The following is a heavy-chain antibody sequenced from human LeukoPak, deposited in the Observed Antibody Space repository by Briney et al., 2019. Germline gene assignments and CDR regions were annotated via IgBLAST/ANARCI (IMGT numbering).Heavy chain of an antibody. CDR1: GYTFTGYY. D-gene: IGHD6-13*01. Sequence: GASVKVSCTASGYTFTGYYMHWVRQAPGQGLEWIGWINPNSGGTNYAQKFQGRVTMTRDTSISTAYMELSRLRSDDTAVYYCARGLGAAAGRVFDYWGQGTLVTVSS. J-gene: IGHJ4*02. CDR3: ARGLGAAAGRVFDY. V-gene: IGHV1-2*02. CDR2: INPNSGGT.